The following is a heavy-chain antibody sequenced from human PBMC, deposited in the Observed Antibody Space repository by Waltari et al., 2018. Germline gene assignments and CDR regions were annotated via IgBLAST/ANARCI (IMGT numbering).Heavy chain of an antibody. CDR3: ARDQAAAEYYYYYMDV. J-gene: IGHJ6*03. V-gene: IGHV4-4*07. Sequence: QVQLQESGPGLVKPSETLSLTCTVSGGSISSYYWSWIRQPAGKGLEWIGRIYTSGSTTDTAPLKSQVTIAVETSNNQFALKLSSVTAADTAVYYCARDQAAAEYYYYYMDVWGKGTTVTISS. CDR1: GGSISSYY. D-gene: IGHD6-13*01. CDR2: IYTSGST.